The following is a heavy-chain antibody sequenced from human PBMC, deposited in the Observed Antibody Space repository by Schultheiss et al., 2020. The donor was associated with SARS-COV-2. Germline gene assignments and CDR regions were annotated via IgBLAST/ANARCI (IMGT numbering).Heavy chain of an antibody. V-gene: IGHV3-23*01. CDR2: ISGSGGST. CDR1: GFTFSSYD. CDR3: ANAGYYYYGMDV. J-gene: IGHJ6*02. Sequence: GGSLRLSCAASGFTFSSYDMHWVRQAPGKGLEWVSAISGSGGSTYYADSVKGRFTISRDNSKNTLYLQMNSLRAEDTAVYYCANAGYYYYGMDVWGQGTTVTVSS.